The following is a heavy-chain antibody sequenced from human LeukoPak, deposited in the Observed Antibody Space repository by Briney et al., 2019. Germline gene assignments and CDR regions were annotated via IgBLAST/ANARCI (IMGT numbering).Heavy chain of an antibody. CDR3: AREDSSGWAYFDY. CDR1: GYTFTDYY. J-gene: IGHJ4*02. Sequence: EASVKVSCKASGYTFTDYYMHWVRQAPGQGLEWMGWINPDSGATNYAQKFQGRVTMTRDTSISTAHMELSRLRSDDTAVYYCAREDSSGWAYFDYWGQGTLVTVSS. CDR2: INPDSGAT. D-gene: IGHD6-19*01. V-gene: IGHV1-2*02.